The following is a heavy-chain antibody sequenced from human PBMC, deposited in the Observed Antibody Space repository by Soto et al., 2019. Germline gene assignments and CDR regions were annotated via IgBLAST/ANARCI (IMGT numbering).Heavy chain of an antibody. D-gene: IGHD6-13*01. J-gene: IGHJ4*01. CDR1: GGTFNTYA. Sequence: QVQLVQSGAEVKKPGSSVKVSCKASGGTFNTYAISWVRQAPGQGLEWMGGIIPIFGTPNYSQTFQDRVTITADESTTTAYMELSSLRSEDTAVYYCATCSPSIAAVGQYYFDYWGQEPWSPSPQ. CDR2: IIPIFGTP. CDR3: ATCSPSIAAVGQYYFDY. V-gene: IGHV1-69*01.